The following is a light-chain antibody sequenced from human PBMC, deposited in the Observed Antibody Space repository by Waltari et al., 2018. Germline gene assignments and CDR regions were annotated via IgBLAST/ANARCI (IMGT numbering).Light chain of an antibody. Sequence: QSVLTQPPSASGTPGQRVTISCSGSRSHIGQHYVYWHQQLPGTAPKLLISGNAQRPSGAPDLFSGSKSGTSASLAISGLRSEDEADYYCSSYAGSIGVFGGGTKLTVL. V-gene: IGLV1-47*01. J-gene: IGLJ2*01. CDR1: RSHIGQHY. CDR3: SSYAGSIGV. CDR2: GNA.